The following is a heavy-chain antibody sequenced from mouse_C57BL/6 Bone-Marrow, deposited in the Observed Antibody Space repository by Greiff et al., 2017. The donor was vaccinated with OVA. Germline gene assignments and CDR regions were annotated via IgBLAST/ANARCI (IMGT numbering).Heavy chain of an antibody. CDR1: GYTFTDYY. J-gene: IGHJ4*01. V-gene: IGHV1-26*01. CDR2: INPNNGGT. D-gene: IGHD3-1*01. Sequence: EVKLMESGPELVKPGASVKISCKASGYTFTDYYMNWVKQSHGKSLEWIGDINPNNGGTSYNQKFKGKATLTVDKSSSTAYMELRSLTSEDSAVYYCVSGGLYAMGYWGQGTSVTVSS. CDR3: VSGGLYAMGY.